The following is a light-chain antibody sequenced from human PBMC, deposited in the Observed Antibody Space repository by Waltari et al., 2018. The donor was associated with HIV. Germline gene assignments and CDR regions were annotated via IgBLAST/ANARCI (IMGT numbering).Light chain of an antibody. V-gene: IGKV1-39*01. J-gene: IGKJ1*01. CDR1: QPVTNK. CDR3: QQNFRSPLT. CDR2: DAS. Sequence: DIQMTQSPSSLSASVGDSVTITCRASQPVTNKVNWYQHKPGQAPKVLIYDASTLQSGVPSRFRGGGSWTDFTLTITSLQLDDFATYFCQQNFRSPLTFGPGTKVEI.